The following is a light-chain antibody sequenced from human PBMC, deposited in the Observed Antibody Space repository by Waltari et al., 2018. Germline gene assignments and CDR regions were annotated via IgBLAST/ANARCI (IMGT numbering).Light chain of an antibody. V-gene: IGKV1-39*01. CDR3: QQSYITTYT. CDR2: VAS. CDR1: QSISSS. J-gene: IGKJ2*01. Sequence: IQMTQSPSPLSASVGARVTITCRASQSISSSLNLYQQIPGKAPKLLLYVASNLQSGVPSRFSGSGSGTDFSLTISSLQPEDFATYYCQQSYITTYTFGQGTKLEIK.